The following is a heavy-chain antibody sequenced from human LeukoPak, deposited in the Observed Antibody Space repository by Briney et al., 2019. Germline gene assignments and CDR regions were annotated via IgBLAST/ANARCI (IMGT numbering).Heavy chain of an antibody. D-gene: IGHD4-23*01. CDR2: ISSSSSYI. CDR1: GFTFSSDS. Sequence: PGGALRLSCAASGFTFSSDSMNWGRQAPGKGLEWVSSISSSSSYIYYADSLKGRFTISRDNAKNSLYLQMNSLRAEYTAVYYCARARQATVDFDYWGQGTLVTVSS. J-gene: IGHJ4*02. V-gene: IGHV3-21*01. CDR3: ARARQATVDFDY.